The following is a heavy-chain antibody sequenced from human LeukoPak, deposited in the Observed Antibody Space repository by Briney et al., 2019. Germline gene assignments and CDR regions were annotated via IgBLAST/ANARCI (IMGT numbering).Heavy chain of an antibody. CDR3: ALDHGANYGAFDY. J-gene: IGHJ4*02. V-gene: IGHV3-11*04. CDR2: ISSSGSII. Sequence: GGSLRLSCAASGFTFSDYYMSWIRQAPGKGLEWVSYISSSGSIIHYADSVKGRFTISRDNAKNSLSLQMNSLRAEDTAVYYCALDHGANYGAFDYWGQGTLVTVSS. D-gene: IGHD4/OR15-4a*01. CDR1: GFTFSDYY.